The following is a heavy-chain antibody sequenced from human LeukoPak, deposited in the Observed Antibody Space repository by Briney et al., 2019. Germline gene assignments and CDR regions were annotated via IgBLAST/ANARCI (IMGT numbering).Heavy chain of an antibody. CDR3: ARVGCSSTSCQDV. Sequence: SETLSLTCAVYGGSFSGYYWSWIRQPPGKGLEWIGEINHSGSTNYNPSLKSRVTISVDTSKNQFSLKLSSVTAADTAVYYCARVGCSSTSCQDVWGKGTTVTVSS. V-gene: IGHV4-34*01. CDR1: GGSFSGYY. CDR2: INHSGST. D-gene: IGHD2-2*01. J-gene: IGHJ6*04.